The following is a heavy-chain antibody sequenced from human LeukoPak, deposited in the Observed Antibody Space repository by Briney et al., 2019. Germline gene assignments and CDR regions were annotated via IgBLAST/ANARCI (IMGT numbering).Heavy chain of an antibody. CDR1: GFTFSSYW. CDR3: ARHYYGSGSPTGGAFDV. CDR2: IDTDGSTT. Sequence: HAGGSLRLSCAASGFTFSSYWMSWVRQAPGKGLVWVSRIDTDGSTTRYADSVKGRFTISRDNAKNTVYLQMNTLRADDTGVYYCARHYYGSGSPTGGAFDVWGQGTMVTVSS. V-gene: IGHV3-74*01. D-gene: IGHD3-10*01. J-gene: IGHJ3*01.